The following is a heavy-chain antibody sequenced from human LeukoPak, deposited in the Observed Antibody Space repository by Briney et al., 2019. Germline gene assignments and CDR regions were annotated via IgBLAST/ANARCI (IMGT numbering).Heavy chain of an antibody. CDR3: ARFKGGTGFDY. Sequence: SETLSLTCAVSGGSITTTDFDWAWIRQPPGQGFEWIATISSSGKAYYHPSLMSRVTISVDTSKSQFSLDVTSVTAADTGLFYCARFKGGTGFDYWGRGILVIVS. D-gene: IGHD1-26*01. V-gene: IGHV4-39*01. J-gene: IGHJ4*02. CDR2: ISSSGKA. CDR1: GGSITTTDFD.